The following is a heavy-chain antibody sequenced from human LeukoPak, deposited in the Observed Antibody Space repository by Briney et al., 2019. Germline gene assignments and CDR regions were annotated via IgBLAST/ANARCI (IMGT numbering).Heavy chain of an antibody. CDR3: AKDGDGFQIFDFEY. CDR1: GFTFAGYA. D-gene: IGHD3-10*01. CDR2: ISGSGATA. Sequence: PGGSLRLSCAASGFTFAGYAMSWVRRAPGKGLEWVSAISGSGATAYYADSVKGRFTSSRDSSKSILYLQMNSLRAEDTAVYYCAKDGDGFQIFDFEYWGQGTLVTVSS. J-gene: IGHJ4*02. V-gene: IGHV3-23*01.